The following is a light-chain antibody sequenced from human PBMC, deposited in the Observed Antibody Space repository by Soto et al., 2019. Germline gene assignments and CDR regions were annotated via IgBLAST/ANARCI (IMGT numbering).Light chain of an antibody. V-gene: IGLV1-40*01. Sequence: QSVLTQPPSVSGAPGQRVTISCTGSSSNIVAIYDVHWYQQLPGTAPKLLIYGNTNRPSGVPDRFSGSKSGTSASLAITGRQAEDEADYYCQSYDSSLSGWVFGGGTKLTVL. CDR2: GNT. J-gene: IGLJ3*02. CDR1: SSNIVAIYD. CDR3: QSYDSSLSGWV.